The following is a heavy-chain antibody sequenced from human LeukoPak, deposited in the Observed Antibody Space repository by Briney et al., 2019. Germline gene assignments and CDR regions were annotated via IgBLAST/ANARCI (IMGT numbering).Heavy chain of an antibody. Sequence: SVKVSCKASGGTFSSCAISWVRQAPGQGLEWMGRIIPIFGTANYAQKFQGRVTITTDESTSTAYMERSRLSSEDTAVYYCARPSRTGYSTGWFDYWGQGTLVTVSS. D-gene: IGHD6-19*01. V-gene: IGHV1-69*05. CDR2: IIPIFGTA. J-gene: IGHJ4*02. CDR1: GGTFSSCA. CDR3: ARPSRTGYSTGWFDY.